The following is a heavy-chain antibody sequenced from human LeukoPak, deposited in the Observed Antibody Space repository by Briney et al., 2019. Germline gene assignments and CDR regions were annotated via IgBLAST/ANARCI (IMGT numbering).Heavy chain of an antibody. Sequence: ASVKVSCKASGYTLTNYDINWVRQATGQGLEWMGWMNPNSGHTGYTQKFQGRVTMTRDISISTAYMELSSLKSEDTAVYYCVRVQSGSYARYGMDVWGQGTTVTVSS. CDR2: MNPNSGHT. CDR3: VRVQSGSYARYGMDV. CDR1: GYTLTNYD. J-gene: IGHJ6*02. D-gene: IGHD1-26*01. V-gene: IGHV1-8*01.